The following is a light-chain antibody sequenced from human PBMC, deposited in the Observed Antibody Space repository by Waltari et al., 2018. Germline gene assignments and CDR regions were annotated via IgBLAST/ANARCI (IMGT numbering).Light chain of an antibody. CDR2: DVS. CDR3: ASYTSRNTLV. J-gene: IGLJ1*01. CDR1: SRDVGPYTY. V-gene: IGLV2-14*03. Sequence: QSALTQPASVSGSPGQSITISCTGTSRDVGPYTYTSWYQQHPGKVPKVMIFDVSNRPSGVSNRFSGSKSGNTASLTISGLQAEDEADYYCASYTSRNTLVFGSGTKVTIL.